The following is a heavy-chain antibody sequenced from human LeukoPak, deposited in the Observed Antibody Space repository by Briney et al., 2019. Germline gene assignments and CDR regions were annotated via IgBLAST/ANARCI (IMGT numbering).Heavy chain of an antibody. V-gene: IGHV3-9*01. CDR2: ITWNSDRL. J-gene: IGHJ3*01. CDR1: GFTFDDYA. CDR3: ARVKTTTWGAFDY. Sequence: GGSLRHSCAVSGFTFDDYALHWVRLRPVKGLEWVSSITWNSDRLRYADSVEGRFTISRDNTKNSLYLEMKSLTIEDTALYYCARVKTTTWGAFDYWGPGTMVTVSS. D-gene: IGHD1-14*01.